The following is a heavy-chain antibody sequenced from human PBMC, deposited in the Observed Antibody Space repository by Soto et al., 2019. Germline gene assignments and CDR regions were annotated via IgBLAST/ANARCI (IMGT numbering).Heavy chain of an antibody. J-gene: IGHJ6*02. CDR3: AREGGYFDSSGSGVYHYYGVDV. V-gene: IGHV4-4*07. CDR1: GGSIRGYY. D-gene: IGHD3-22*01. Sequence: SETLSLTCTVSGGSIRGYYWSWIRHPAGKGLQRIGRVYSSGSTHYGPSLKSRVTMSVDTSKKQLSLKLRPVTAADTAVYYCAREGGYFDSSGSGVYHYYGVDVWGRGTTVTVSS. CDR2: VYSSGST.